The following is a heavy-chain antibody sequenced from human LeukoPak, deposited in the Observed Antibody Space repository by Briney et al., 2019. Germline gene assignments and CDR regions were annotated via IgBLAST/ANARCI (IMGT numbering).Heavy chain of an antibody. CDR3: AKTSHDSSSWFDF. CDR1: GFTFNNYA. V-gene: IGHV3-23*01. CDR2: INGNGGGT. Sequence: GGSLRLSCAASGFTFNNYAMSWVRQAPGKGLEWVSGINGNGGGTYYADSVKGRFTISRDTSRNTLYLQMNGLRAEDTAVYYCAKTSHDSSSWFDFWGQGTLVTVSS. J-gene: IGHJ5*01. D-gene: IGHD6-13*01.